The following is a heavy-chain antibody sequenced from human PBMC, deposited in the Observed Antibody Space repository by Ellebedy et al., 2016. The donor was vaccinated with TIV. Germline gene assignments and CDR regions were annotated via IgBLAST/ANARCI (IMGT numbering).Heavy chain of an antibody. J-gene: IGHJ4*02. CDR3: ARDEGEVGATFFGY. CDR1: GFTFSSYS. V-gene: IGHV3-48*02. Sequence: GESLKISCAASGFTFSSYSKNWVRQAPGNGLEWVSYISSSSSTIYYADSVKGRFTISRDNAKNSLYLQMNSMRDEDTAVYYCARDEGEVGATFFGYWGQGTLVTVSS. CDR2: ISSSSSTI. D-gene: IGHD3-3*01.